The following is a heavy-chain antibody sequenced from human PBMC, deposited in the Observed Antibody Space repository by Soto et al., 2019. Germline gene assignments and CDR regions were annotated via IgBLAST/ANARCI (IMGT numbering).Heavy chain of an antibody. Sequence: GGSLRLSCASSGFIFTSYGMHWVLQAPGKGLEWMALILHDGSAEYYADSVKGRFTISRDNSKNTLYLQMNSLTAEDTAVYYCARIRDGYSLEFYYGIDGWGQANTIT. J-gene: IGHJ6*02. V-gene: IGHV3-30*03. CDR3: ARIRDGYSLEFYYGIDG. D-gene: IGHD4-4*01. CDR1: GFIFTSYG. CDR2: ILHDGSAE.